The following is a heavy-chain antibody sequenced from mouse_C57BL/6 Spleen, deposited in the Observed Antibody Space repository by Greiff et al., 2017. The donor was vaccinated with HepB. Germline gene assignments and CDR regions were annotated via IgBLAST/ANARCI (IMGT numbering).Heavy chain of an antibody. Sequence: QVQLQQPGAELVRPGSSVKLSCKASGYTFTSYWMDWVKQRPGQGLEWIGNIDPSDSETHYNQKFKDKATLTVDKSSSTAYMQLSSLTSEDAAVYYCAREGDWDGYAMDYWGQGTSVTVSS. D-gene: IGHD4-1*01. CDR3: AREGDWDGYAMDY. CDR1: GYTFTSYW. V-gene: IGHV1-61*01. J-gene: IGHJ4*01. CDR2: IDPSDSET.